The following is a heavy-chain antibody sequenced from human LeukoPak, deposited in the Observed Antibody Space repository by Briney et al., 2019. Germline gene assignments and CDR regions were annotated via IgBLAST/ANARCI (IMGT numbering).Heavy chain of an antibody. CDR1: GYTLTELS. CDR3: ATSPIYSSSLEGDY. D-gene: IGHD6-13*01. Sequence: ASVKVSCKVSGYTLTELSMHWVRQAPGKGLEWMGGFDPEDGETIYAQKFQGRVTMTEDTSTDTAYMELSSLRSEDTAVYYCATSPIYSSSLEGDYWGQGTLVTVSS. CDR2: FDPEDGET. V-gene: IGHV1-24*01. J-gene: IGHJ4*02.